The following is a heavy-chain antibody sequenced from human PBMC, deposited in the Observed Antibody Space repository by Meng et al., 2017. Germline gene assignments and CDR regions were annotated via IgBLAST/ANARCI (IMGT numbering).Heavy chain of an antibody. V-gene: IGHV1-69*06. D-gene: IGHD2-21*02. CDR1: GGTFSSYA. J-gene: IGHJ3*02. CDR2: IIPIFGTE. CDR3: ARGPVVTARNAFDI. Sequence: SVKVSFKASGGTFSSYAISWVRQAPGQGLEWMGGIIPIFGTENYAQKFQGRVTITADKSTSTAYMELSSLRSEDTAEYYCARGPVVTARNAFDIWGQGTMVTVSS.